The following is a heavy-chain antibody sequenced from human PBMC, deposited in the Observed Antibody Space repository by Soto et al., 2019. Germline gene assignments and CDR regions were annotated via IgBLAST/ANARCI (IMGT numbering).Heavy chain of an antibody. CDR1: GGSINSGGYC. D-gene: IGHD3-3*01. CDR2: IYYRGST. Sequence: SETLSLTCTVSGGSINSGGYCWSWIRQHPGKGLEWIGYIYYRGSTYYNPSLKSRLTISIDTSKNQFSLKLSSVTAADTAVYYCAREYDFWSGNYFDYWGQGTLVTVSS. J-gene: IGHJ4*02. CDR3: AREYDFWSGNYFDY. V-gene: IGHV4-31*03.